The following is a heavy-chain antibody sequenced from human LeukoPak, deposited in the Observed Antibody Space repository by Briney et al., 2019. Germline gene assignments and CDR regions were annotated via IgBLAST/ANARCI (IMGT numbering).Heavy chain of an antibody. Sequence: PGGSLRLSCAASGFTFSSYWMSWVRQAPGKGLEWVANIKPDGSEKYYVDSVKGRFTISRDNAKNSLYLQMNSLRAEDTAVYYCAKDGYDYYYYYMDVWGKGTTVTVSS. CDR3: AKDGYDYYYYYMDV. D-gene: IGHD1-1*01. J-gene: IGHJ6*03. CDR1: GFTFSSYW. V-gene: IGHV3-7*03. CDR2: IKPDGSEK.